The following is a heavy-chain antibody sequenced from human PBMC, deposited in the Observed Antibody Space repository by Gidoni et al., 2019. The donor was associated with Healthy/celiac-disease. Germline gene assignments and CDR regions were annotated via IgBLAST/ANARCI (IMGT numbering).Heavy chain of an antibody. CDR2: ISWNSGSI. J-gene: IGHJ3*02. CDR3: AKDNGLNGGYYDSSGYYDGAFDI. Sequence: EVQLVESGGGLVQPGRSLRLSCAASGFTFNDYAMHWVRQAPGKGLEWVSGISWNSGSIGYADSVKGRFTISRDNAKNSLYLQMNSLRAEDTALYYCAKDNGLNGGYYDSSGYYDGAFDIWGQGTMVTVSS. V-gene: IGHV3-9*01. CDR1: GFTFNDYA. D-gene: IGHD3-22*01.